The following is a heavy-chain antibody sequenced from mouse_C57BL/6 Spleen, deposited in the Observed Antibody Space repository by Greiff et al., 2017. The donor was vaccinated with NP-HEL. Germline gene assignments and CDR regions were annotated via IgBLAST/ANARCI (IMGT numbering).Heavy chain of an antibody. D-gene: IGHD2-1*01. CDR2: ISDGGSYT. J-gene: IGHJ2*01. CDR1: GFTFSSYA. CDR3: ARDEDYGKGGFDY. V-gene: IGHV5-4*01. Sequence: EVKLMESGGGLVKPGGSLKLSCAASGFTFSSYAMSWVRQTPEKRLEWVATISDGGSYTYYPDNVKGRFTISRDNAKNNLYLQMSHLKSEDTAMYYCARDEDYGKGGFDYWGQGTTLTVSS.